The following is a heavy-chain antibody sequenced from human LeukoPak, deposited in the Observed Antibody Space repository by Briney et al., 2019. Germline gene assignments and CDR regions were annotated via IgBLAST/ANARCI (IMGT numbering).Heavy chain of an antibody. CDR1: GFTFSSYA. Sequence: PGGSLRLSCAASGFTFSSYAMHWVRQASGKGLEWVAVISYDGSNKYYADSVKGRLTISRDNSKNTLYLQMNSLRPEDTAVYYCAKNGGKLHSYYMDVWGKGTTVTISS. CDR3: AKNGGKLHSYYMDV. J-gene: IGHJ6*03. CDR2: ISYDGSNK. D-gene: IGHD4-23*01. V-gene: IGHV3-30*04.